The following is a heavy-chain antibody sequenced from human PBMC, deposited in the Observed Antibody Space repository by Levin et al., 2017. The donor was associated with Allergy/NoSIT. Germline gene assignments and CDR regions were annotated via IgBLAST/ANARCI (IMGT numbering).Heavy chain of an antibody. V-gene: IGHV4-30-2*01. J-gene: IGHJ4*02. CDR1: GGSISSSSHS. CDR3: ARGTSDGSGYYYLDH. Sequence: SETLSLTCAVSGGSISSSSHSWSWVRQPPGKGLEWIGYVYHSGSTHYNPSLKSRVKISVDRSKNQFSLNLTSVTAADTAVFYCARGTSDGSGYYYLDHWGQGTLVTVSS. D-gene: IGHD3-22*01. CDR2: VYHSGST.